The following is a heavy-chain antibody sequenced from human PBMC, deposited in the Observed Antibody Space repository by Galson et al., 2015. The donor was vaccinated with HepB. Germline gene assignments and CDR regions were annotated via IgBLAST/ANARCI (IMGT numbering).Heavy chain of an antibody. D-gene: IGHD6-6*01. J-gene: IGHJ6*03. V-gene: IGHV4-31*03. CDR2: IYYSGST. CDR1: GGSISSGGYY. CDR3: ARDGSAARPYMDV. Sequence: LSLTYTVSGGSISSGGYYWSWIRQHPGKGLEWVGYIYYSGSTYYNPSLKSRVTMSVDTSKNQFSLKLSSVTAADTAVYYCARDGSAARPYMDVWGKGTTVTVSS.